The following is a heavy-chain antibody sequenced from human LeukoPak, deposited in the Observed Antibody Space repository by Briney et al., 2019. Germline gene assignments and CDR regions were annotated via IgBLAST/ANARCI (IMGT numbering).Heavy chain of an antibody. CDR2: IYYTGIT. V-gene: IGHV4-59*01. Sequence: PSETLSLTCSVSGGSINTYYWSWIRQPPGKGLEWVGYIYYTGITNYSPSLKSRVTISADTSKNQFSLKLSSVTAADTAVYYCATSGATTVTTWGGSWFDPWGQGTLVTVSS. D-gene: IGHD4-17*01. CDR3: ATSGATTVTTWGGSWFDP. CDR1: GGSINTYY. J-gene: IGHJ5*02.